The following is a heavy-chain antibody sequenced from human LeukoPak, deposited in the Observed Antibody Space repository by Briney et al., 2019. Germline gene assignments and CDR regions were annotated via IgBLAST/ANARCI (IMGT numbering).Heavy chain of an antibody. CDR1: GFTFSAYD. CDR2: IGVDGDT. V-gene: IGHV3-13*01. J-gene: IGHJ3*02. CDR3: TRFFDAFDT. Sequence: PGGSLRLSCAASGFTFSAYDMHWVRQVTGKGLEWVSGIGVDGDTYYPGSVKGRFTISRENAKNSLYLQMNSLRVGDTAVYYCTRFFDAFDTWGQGTMVTVSS. D-gene: IGHD3-3*01.